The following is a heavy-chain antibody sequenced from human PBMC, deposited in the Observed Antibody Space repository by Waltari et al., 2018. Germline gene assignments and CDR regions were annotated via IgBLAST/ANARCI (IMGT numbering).Heavy chain of an antibody. CDR1: GGSISSSSYY. D-gene: IGHD1-26*01. V-gene: IGHV4-39*01. J-gene: IGHJ1*01. Sequence: QLQLQESGPGLVKPSETLSLTCTVSGGSISSSSYYWGWIRQPPGKGLEWIGSIYYSGSTYYTPSLKSRVTISVDTSKNQFSLKLSSVTAADTAVYYCARLWELLGYFQHWGQGTLVTVSS. CDR2: IYYSGST. CDR3: ARLWELLGYFQH.